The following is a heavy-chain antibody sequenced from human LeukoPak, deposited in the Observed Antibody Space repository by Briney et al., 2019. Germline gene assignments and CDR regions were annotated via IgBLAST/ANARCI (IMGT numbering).Heavy chain of an antibody. D-gene: IGHD3-22*01. Sequence: SETLSLTCAVYGGSFSGYYWSWIRQPPGKGLEWIGEINHSGSTNYNPSLKSRVSISVDTSKNQFSLKLSSVTAADTAVYYCARGPYYYDSSGYYRCFDYWGQGTLVTVSS. CDR2: INHSGST. CDR1: GGSFSGYY. J-gene: IGHJ4*02. V-gene: IGHV4-34*01. CDR3: ARGPYYYDSSGYYRCFDY.